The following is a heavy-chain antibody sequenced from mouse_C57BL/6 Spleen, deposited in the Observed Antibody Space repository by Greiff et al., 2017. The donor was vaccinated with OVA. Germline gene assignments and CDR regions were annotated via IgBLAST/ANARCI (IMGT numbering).Heavy chain of an antibody. CDR1: GYAFSSSW. Sequence: QVQLQQSGPELVKPGASVKISCKASGYAFSSSWMNWVKQRPGKGLEWIGRIYPGDGDTTYNGKLKGKATLTADKSSSTAYMQLSSLTSEDSAVYFCARKGWADWYFDVWGTGTTVTVSS. D-gene: IGHD3-3*01. CDR3: ARKGWADWYFDV. CDR2: IYPGDGDT. V-gene: IGHV1-82*01. J-gene: IGHJ1*03.